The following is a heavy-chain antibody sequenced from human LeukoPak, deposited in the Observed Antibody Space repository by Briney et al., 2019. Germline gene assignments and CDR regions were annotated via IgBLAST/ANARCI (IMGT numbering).Heavy chain of an antibody. Sequence: GGSLRLSCAASGFTFSSYAMSWVRQAPGKGLEWVSAISGSGGSTYYADSVKGRFTISRDNSKNTLYLQMNSLRAENTAVYYCAKDWGDYGDYFNYWGQGTLVTVSS. CDR3: AKDWGDYGDYFNY. D-gene: IGHD4-17*01. J-gene: IGHJ4*02. V-gene: IGHV3-23*01. CDR2: ISGSGGST. CDR1: GFTFSSYA.